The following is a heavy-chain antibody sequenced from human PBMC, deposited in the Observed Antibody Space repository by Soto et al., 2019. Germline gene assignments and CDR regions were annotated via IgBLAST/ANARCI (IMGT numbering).Heavy chain of an antibody. CDR1: GDKFDNFW. CDR3: ARRRNRVGAPFDS. Sequence: GESLKISCQGSGDKFDNFWIGWVRQMPEKALEWMGMIYFGDSSVRYSPSFQGRVTISADKSVSTTYLQWSSLKDSDAATYYCARRRNRVGAPFDSWGQGTLVTVSS. D-gene: IGHD1-26*01. J-gene: IGHJ4*02. V-gene: IGHV5-51*01. CDR2: IYFGDSSV.